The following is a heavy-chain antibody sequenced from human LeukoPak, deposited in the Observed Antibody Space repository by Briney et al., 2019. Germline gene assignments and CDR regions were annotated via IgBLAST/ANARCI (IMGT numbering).Heavy chain of an antibody. J-gene: IGHJ5*02. CDR1: GFSLSTSGAG. CDR2: IYWNDDK. D-gene: IGHD5-24*01. CDR3: APRRWLHSGFGFDP. Sequence: SGPTLVKPTQTLTLTCTFSGFSLSTSGAGVGWIRQPPGKALEWLALIYWNDDKRYSPSLKSRLTITKDTSKNQVVLTMTNMDPVDTATYYCAPRRWLHSGFGFDPWGQGTLVTVSS. V-gene: IGHV2-5*01.